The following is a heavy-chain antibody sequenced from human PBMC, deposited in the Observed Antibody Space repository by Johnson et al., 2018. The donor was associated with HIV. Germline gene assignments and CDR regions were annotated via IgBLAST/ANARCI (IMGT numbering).Heavy chain of an antibody. V-gene: IGHV3-15*01. CDR2: IKRESDGGTR. Sequence: VQLVESGGGVVQPGRSLRLSCAASGFIFSHAWMSWVRQAPGKGLEWVGRIKRESDGGTRDYAAPVKGRFTISRDNSKNTLYLQMNSLRAEDTAVYYCARGSIAAHDAFDIWGQGTMVTVSS. D-gene: IGHD6-6*01. CDR3: ARGSIAAHDAFDI. J-gene: IGHJ3*02. CDR1: GFIFSHAW.